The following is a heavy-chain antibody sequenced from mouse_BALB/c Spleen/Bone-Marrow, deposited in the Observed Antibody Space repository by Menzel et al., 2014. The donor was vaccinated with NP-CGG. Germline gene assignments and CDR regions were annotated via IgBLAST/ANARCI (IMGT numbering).Heavy chain of an antibody. D-gene: IGHD1-1*01. Sequence: EVQRVESGGGLVQPGGSRKLSCAASGFTFSSFGMHWVRQAPERGLEWVAYISSGSSTAYYADKVMGRFTISRDNPKNTLFLQMTSLRPEDTAMYYCARSGSSSGYFDYWGQGTTLTVSS. CDR1: GFTFSSFG. CDR2: ISSGSSTA. V-gene: IGHV5-17*02. J-gene: IGHJ2*01. CDR3: ARSGSSSGYFDY.